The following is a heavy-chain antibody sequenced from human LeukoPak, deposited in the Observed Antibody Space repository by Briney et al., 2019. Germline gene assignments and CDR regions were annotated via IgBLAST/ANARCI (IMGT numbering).Heavy chain of an antibody. CDR2: IYTSGST. D-gene: IGHD4-11*01. Sequence: PSETLSLTCSVSGGSISSYSWSWIRQPAGKGLEWIGRIYTSGSTNYNPSLKSRVTMSVDTSKNQFSLKLSSVTAADTAVYYCARSTGTTVFSMGVRNYYYMDVWGKGTTVTVSS. CDR3: ARSTGTTVFSMGVRNYYYMDV. CDR1: GGSISSYS. J-gene: IGHJ6*03. V-gene: IGHV4-4*07.